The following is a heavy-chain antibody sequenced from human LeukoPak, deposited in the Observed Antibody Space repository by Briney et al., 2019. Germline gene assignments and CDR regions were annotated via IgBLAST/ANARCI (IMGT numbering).Heavy chain of an antibody. D-gene: IGHD6-19*01. CDR2: IYYSGSA. V-gene: IGHV4-39*01. Sequence: SETLSLTCTVSGGSISSSSYYWGWIRQPPGKGLEWIGSIYYSGSAYYNPSLKSRVTISVDTSKNQFSLKLSSATAADTAVYYCARQVAVAGPRLDYWGQGTLVTVSS. CDR3: ARQVAVAGPRLDY. J-gene: IGHJ4*02. CDR1: GGSISSSSYY.